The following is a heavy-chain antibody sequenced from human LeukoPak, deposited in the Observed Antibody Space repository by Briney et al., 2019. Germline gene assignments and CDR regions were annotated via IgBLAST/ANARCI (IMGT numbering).Heavy chain of an antibody. D-gene: IGHD6-13*01. Sequence: ASVKVSCKASGYNFTSYYMHWVRQAPGQGLEWMEIINPSGGGTGYALMFQGRVTMTRDTSTTTVYMELSRLRSDDTAVYYCARVNGEQHLQALPFQHWGQGTLVPVSS. J-gene: IGHJ1*01. V-gene: IGHV1-46*01. CDR3: ARVNGEQHLQALPFQH. CDR1: GYNFTSYY. CDR2: INPSGGGT.